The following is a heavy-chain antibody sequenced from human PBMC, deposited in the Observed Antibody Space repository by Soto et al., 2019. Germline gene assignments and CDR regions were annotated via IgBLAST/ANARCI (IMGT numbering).Heavy chain of an antibody. Sequence: SETLSLTCIVSGGSISNYYWSWIRQPPGKGLEWIGYIYYSGSTNYNPSLTSRVTISVDTSKNQFSLKLSSVTAADTAVYYCARWGIAAAGRKNGFDYWGQGTLVTVSS. D-gene: IGHD6-13*01. CDR1: GGSISNYY. J-gene: IGHJ4*02. CDR2: IYYSGST. V-gene: IGHV4-59*08. CDR3: ARWGIAAAGRKNGFDY.